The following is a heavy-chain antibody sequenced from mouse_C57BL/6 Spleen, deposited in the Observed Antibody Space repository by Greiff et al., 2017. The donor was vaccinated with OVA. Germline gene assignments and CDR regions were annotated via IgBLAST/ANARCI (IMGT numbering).Heavy chain of an antibody. D-gene: IGHD1-1*01. J-gene: IGHJ4*01. Sequence: QVQLPQPGAELVKPGASVKLSCKASGSTFTSYWMQWVQQRPGQCLEWIGELDPSDRYTNYNHKFKGKATWTVDTSSSTDYRQLSSLTSEDAAVYYCALLRVAMDYWGQGTSVTVSS. V-gene: IGHV1-50*01. CDR3: ALLRVAMDY. CDR2: LDPSDRYT. CDR1: GSTFTSYW.